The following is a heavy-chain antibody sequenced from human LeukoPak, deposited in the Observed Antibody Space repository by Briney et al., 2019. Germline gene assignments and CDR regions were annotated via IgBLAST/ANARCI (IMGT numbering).Heavy chain of an antibody. CDR2: IYYSGST. Sequence: SETLSLTCTVSGDSFRSYYWSWIRQPPGKGLEWIGYIYYSGSTNYNPSLKSRVTISVDTSRNQFSLKLNSVTAADTAVYYCAIWRDRGWFDPWGQGTLVTVSS. V-gene: IGHV4-59*08. CDR3: AIWRDRGWFDP. J-gene: IGHJ5*02. D-gene: IGHD3-16*01. CDR1: GDSFRSYY.